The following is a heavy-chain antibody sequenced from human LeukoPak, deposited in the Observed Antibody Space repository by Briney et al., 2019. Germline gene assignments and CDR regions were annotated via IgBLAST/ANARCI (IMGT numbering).Heavy chain of an antibody. CDR3: ASRGSVRGVYYFDY. CDR1: GFTFSSYE. J-gene: IGHJ4*02. Sequence: GGSLRLSCAASGFTFSSYEMNWVRQAPGKGLEWVSYISSSGSTIYYADSVKGRFTISRDNAKNSLYLQMNSLRAEDTAVYHCASRGSVRGVYYFDYWGQGTLVTVSS. D-gene: IGHD3-10*01. V-gene: IGHV3-48*03. CDR2: ISSSGSTI.